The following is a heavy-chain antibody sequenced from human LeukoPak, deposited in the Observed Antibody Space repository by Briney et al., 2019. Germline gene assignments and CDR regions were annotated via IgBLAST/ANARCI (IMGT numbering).Heavy chain of an antibody. Sequence: SETLSLTCTVSGGSISSSSFYWGWLRQPPGKGLEWIGTISYSGDTDYSPSLKSRVTISVDTSKNEFSLKLNSVTAADTAVYYCARWERHSKNWSSPSFDYWGQGTLVTVSS. J-gene: IGHJ4*02. CDR2: ISYSGDT. CDR1: GGSISSSSFY. D-gene: IGHD1-1*01. V-gene: IGHV4-39*01. CDR3: ARWERHSKNWSSPSFDY.